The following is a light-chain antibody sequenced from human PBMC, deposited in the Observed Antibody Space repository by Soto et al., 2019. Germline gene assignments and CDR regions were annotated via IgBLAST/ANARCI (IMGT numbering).Light chain of an antibody. CDR2: GAA. CDR3: QQHSHWPPWT. V-gene: IGKV3-11*01. CDR1: ENVRTF. J-gene: IGKJ1*01. Sequence: EVVLTQSPATLSLSPGERATLSCRASENVRTFVDWYQQKPGQAPRLLIYGAANRATGLPARFSGSGSGTDVTLTISDLEPEDVAVYYCQQHSHWPPWTFGQGTRVEIQ.